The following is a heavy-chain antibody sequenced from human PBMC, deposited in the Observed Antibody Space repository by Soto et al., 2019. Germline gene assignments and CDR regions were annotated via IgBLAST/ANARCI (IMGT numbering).Heavy chain of an antibody. D-gene: IGHD5-18*01. CDR1: GFTFSSYS. CDR3: TSWIQLWSPYYYGMDV. Sequence: GGSLRLSCAASGFTFSSYSVNWVRQAPGKGLEWVSSISSSSSYIYYADSVKGRFTISRDDSKNTAYLQMNSLKTEDTAVYYCTSWIQLWSPYYYGMDVWGQGTTVTVS. CDR2: ISSSSSYI. V-gene: IGHV3-21*04. J-gene: IGHJ6*02.